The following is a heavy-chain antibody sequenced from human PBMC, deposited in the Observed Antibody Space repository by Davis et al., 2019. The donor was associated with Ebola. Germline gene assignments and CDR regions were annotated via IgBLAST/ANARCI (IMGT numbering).Heavy chain of an antibody. V-gene: IGHV3-21*01. CDR1: GFTFSSYS. CDR3: AREERFSNGMDV. J-gene: IGHJ6*02. CDR2: ISSSSSYI. D-gene: IGHD3-3*01. Sequence: PGGSLRLSCAASGFTFSSYSMNWVRQAPGKGLEWVSSISSSSSYIYYADSVKGRFTISRDNSKNTLYLQMNSLRAEDTAVYYCAREERFSNGMDVWGQRTTVTVSS.